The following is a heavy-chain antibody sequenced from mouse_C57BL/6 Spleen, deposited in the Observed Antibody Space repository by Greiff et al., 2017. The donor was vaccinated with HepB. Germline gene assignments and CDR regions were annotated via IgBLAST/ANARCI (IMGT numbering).Heavy chain of an antibody. D-gene: IGHD1-1*01. CDR2: IWSDGST. J-gene: IGHJ4*01. CDR3: ARHDYYGSYYAMDY. Sequence: VKLMESGPGLVAPSQSLSITCTVSGFSLTSYGVHWVRQPPGKGLEWLVVIWSDGSTTNNSALKYRLSISKDNSKSQAFLKMNSLQTDDTAMYYCARHDYYGSYYAMDYWGQGTSVTVSS. CDR1: GFSLTSYG. V-gene: IGHV2-6-1*01.